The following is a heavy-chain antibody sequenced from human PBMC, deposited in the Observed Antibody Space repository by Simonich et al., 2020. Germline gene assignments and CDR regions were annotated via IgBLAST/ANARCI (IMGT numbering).Heavy chain of an antibody. CDR3: ARGKGWKNAFDI. V-gene: IGHV4-34*01. CDR2: INHSEST. J-gene: IGHJ3*02. CDR1: GGSFRGYD. Sequence: QVQLQQWGAGLLNPSETLSLTCAVYGGSFRGYDWSGIRQPPGKGREWIGEINHSESTNANPSLKSRVTISVDTSKNQFSLKLGSVTAADTAVYYCARGKGWKNAFDIWGQGTMVTVSS. D-gene: IGHD1-1*01.